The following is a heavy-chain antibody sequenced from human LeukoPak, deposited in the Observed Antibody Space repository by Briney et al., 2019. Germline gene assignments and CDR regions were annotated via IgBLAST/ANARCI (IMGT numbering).Heavy chain of an antibody. CDR2: LHISGNT. V-gene: IGHV4-4*07. D-gene: IGHD1-26*01. CDR1: GGSIEINH. Sequence: SETLSLTCAVSGGSIEINHWAWIRLPAGKGLEWIGRLHISGNTNFNTSLNRQVTIPVARPKNQFSLKMTSVNAADTAVYFCARDPLRSSFDSWGQGILVTVSP. CDR3: ARDPLRSSFDS. J-gene: IGHJ4*02.